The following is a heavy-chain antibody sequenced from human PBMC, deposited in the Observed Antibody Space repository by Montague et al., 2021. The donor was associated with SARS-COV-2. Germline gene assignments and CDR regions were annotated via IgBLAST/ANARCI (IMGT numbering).Heavy chain of an antibody. CDR1: GFSLSTPNVG. D-gene: IGHD3-9*01. V-gene: IGHV2-5*01. J-gene: IGHJ4*02. CDR3: AHLIRYYDIFTGSPSDD. Sequence: PALVKPTQTLTLTCTFSGFSLSTPNVGVAWIRQPPGKALEWLAVIYSNGDKRYSPSLQRRLTITKDTSRNQVVVSLTNVDPLDTATYYCAHLIRYYDIFTGSPSDDWGQGTQVTVSS. CDR2: IYSNGDK.